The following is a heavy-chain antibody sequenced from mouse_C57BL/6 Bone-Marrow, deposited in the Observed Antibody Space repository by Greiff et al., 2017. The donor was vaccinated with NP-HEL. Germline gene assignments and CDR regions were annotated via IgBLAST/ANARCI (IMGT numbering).Heavy chain of an antibody. J-gene: IGHJ4*01. CDR3: TRLRDSKDYYAMDY. CDR1: GYTFTDYE. D-gene: IGHD2-5*01. CDR2: IDPETGGT. V-gene: IGHV1-15*01. Sequence: QVQLQQSGAELVRPGASVTLSCKASGYTFTDYEMHWVKQTPVHGLEWIGAIDPETGGTAYNQKFKGKAILTADKSSSTAYMELRSLTSEDSAVYYCTRLRDSKDYYAMDYWGQGTSVTVSS.